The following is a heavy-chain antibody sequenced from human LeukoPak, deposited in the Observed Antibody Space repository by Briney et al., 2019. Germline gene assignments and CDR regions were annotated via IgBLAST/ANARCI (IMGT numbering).Heavy chain of an antibody. CDR3: ARRVDSYWFFDY. CDR1: GXSFTNYW. Sequence: GESLKISCKGSGXSFTNYWIGWVRQMPGKGLEWMGIIYPGDSDTRYIPSFQGQVTISADKSINTAYLQWTSLKASDTAMYYCARRVDSYWFFDYWGQGTLVTVSS. CDR2: IYPGDSDT. D-gene: IGHD1-26*01. J-gene: IGHJ4*02. V-gene: IGHV5-51*01.